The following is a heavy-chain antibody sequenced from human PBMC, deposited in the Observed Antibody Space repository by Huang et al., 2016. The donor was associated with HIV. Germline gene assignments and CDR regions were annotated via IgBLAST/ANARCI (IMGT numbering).Heavy chain of an antibody. J-gene: IGHJ3*02. V-gene: IGHV3-30-3*01. CDR2: ISNDGSNN. Sequence: QVQLVESGGGVVQPGRSLRLSCTASGFPFTNHAMHWVRQAPGKGLDWVAVISNDGSNNYYADPVKGRFTISRDSSKSTLFLHMTSLRTEDTAVYYCARAKDTWDAYDIWGQGTMVIVSS. D-gene: IGHD5-18*01. CDR1: GFPFTNHA. CDR3: ARAKDTWDAYDI.